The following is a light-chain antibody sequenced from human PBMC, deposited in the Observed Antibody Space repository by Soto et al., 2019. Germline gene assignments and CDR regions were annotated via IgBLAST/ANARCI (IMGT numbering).Light chain of an antibody. V-gene: IGKV3-20*01. Sequence: EIVLTQSPGTLSLSPGERATLSCRSSQSVSSSYLAWYQQKPGQAPRLLIYDVSSRATGIPDRFSGSGSGTGFTLTISILAPEDFAVYYCQQDGSSPTFGQGTKVEIQ. CDR3: QQDGSSPT. CDR2: DVS. CDR1: QSVSSSY. J-gene: IGKJ1*01.